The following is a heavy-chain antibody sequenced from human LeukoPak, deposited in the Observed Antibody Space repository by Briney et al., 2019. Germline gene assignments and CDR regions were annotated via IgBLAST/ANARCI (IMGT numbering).Heavy chain of an antibody. V-gene: IGHV3-30*18. CDR2: ISYDGSNK. Sequence: TGGSLRLSCAASGFTFSSYGMHWVRQAPGKGLEWVAVISYDGSNKYYADSVKGRFTISRDNSKNTLYLQMNSLRAEDTAVFYCAKDWSHGSGSYYYFDYWGQGTLVTVSS. D-gene: IGHD3-10*01. CDR1: GFTFSSYG. CDR3: AKDWSHGSGSYYYFDY. J-gene: IGHJ4*02.